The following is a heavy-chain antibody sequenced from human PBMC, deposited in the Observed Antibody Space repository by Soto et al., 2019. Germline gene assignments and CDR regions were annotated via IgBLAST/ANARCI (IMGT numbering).Heavy chain of an antibody. D-gene: IGHD2-2*02. J-gene: IGHJ5*02. CDR3: ARGLPAAIRGGFDP. CDR1: GGSISSSSYY. Sequence: QLQLQESGPGLVKPSETLSLTCTVSGGSISSSSYYWGWIRQPPGKGLEWIGSIYYSGSTYYNPSLKSRVTISVDTSKNQFSLKLSSVTAADTAVYYCARGLPAAIRGGFDPWGQGTLVTVSS. CDR2: IYYSGST. V-gene: IGHV4-39*01.